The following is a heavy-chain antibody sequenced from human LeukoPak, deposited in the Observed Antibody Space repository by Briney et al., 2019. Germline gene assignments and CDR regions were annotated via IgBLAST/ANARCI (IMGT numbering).Heavy chain of an antibody. CDR3: AKPCRSGLSPFDAFDI. Sequence: GGSLRLSCSASGFTFSSYAMSWVRQAPGKGLEWVSANSGSGDSTYYADSVKGRFTISRDNSKNTLYLQLNSLRAEDTAIYYCAKPCRSGLSPFDAFDIWGQGTMVTVSS. D-gene: IGHD6-19*01. CDR2: NSGSGDST. J-gene: IGHJ3*02. V-gene: IGHV3-23*01. CDR1: GFTFSSYA.